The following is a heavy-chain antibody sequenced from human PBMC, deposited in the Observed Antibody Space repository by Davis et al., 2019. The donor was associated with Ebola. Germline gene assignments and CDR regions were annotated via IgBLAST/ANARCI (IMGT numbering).Heavy chain of an antibody. V-gene: IGHV3-7*01. D-gene: IGHD4-17*01. CDR2: IKQDGSEK. CDR3: ATDLSPRTSVTTFDY. J-gene: IGHJ4*02. Sequence: GESLKISCAVSGFTFSSYWMSWVRQAPGKGLEWVANIKQDGSEKYYVDSVKGRFTISRDNAKNSLYLQMNSVRAEDTGIYYCATDLSPRTSVTTFDYWGQGTLVTVSS. CDR1: GFTFSSYW.